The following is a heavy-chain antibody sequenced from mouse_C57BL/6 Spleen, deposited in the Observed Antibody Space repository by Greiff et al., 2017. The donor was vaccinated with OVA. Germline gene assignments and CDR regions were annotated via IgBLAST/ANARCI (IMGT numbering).Heavy chain of an antibody. V-gene: IGHV1-42*01. J-gene: IGHJ4*01. D-gene: IGHD2-3*01. CDR2: INPSTGGT. CDR3: ARDGRGYAMDY. Sequence: VQLKESGPELVKPGASVKISCKASGYSFTGYYMNWVKQSPEKSLEWIGEINPSTGGTTYNQKFKAKATLTVDKSSSTAYMQLKSLTSEDSAVYYCARDGRGYAMDYWGQGTSVTVSS. CDR1: GYSFTGYY.